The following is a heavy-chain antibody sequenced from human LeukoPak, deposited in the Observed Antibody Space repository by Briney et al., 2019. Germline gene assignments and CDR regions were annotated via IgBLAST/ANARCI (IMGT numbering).Heavy chain of an antibody. V-gene: IGHV3-33*01. D-gene: IGHD3-3*01. J-gene: IGHJ5*02. CDR1: GFTFSSYG. CDR3: ARDLPEWSNWFDP. CDR2: IWYDGSNK. Sequence: PGGSLRLSCAASGFTFSSYGMHWVRQAPGKGLEWVAVIWYDGSNKYYADSVKGRSTISRDNSKNTLYLQMNSLRAEDTAVYYCARDLPEWSNWFDPWGQGTLVTVSS.